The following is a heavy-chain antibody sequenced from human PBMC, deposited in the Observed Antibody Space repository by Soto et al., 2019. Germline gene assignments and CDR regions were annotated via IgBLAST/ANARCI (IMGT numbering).Heavy chain of an antibody. D-gene: IGHD6-13*01. V-gene: IGHV4-59*01. CDR1: GGSISSYY. CDR2: IYYSGST. CDR3: ARDGAAAGNWREPPVWFDP. J-gene: IGHJ5*02. Sequence: SETLSLTCTVSGGSISSYYWSWIRQPPGKGLEWIGYIYYSGSTNYNPSLKSRVTISVDTSKNQFSLKLSSVTAADTAVYYCARDGAAAGNWREPPVWFDPWGQGTLVTVSS.